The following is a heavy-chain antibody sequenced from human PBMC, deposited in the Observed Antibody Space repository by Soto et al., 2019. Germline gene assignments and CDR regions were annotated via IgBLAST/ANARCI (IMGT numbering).Heavy chain of an antibody. CDR3: AKDPGGYSSSWYSRLRLGELSLESSGFYYFDY. CDR1: GFTFSSYA. D-gene: IGHD3-16*02. V-gene: IGHV3-23*01. Sequence: GGSLRLSCAASGFTFSSYAMSWVRQAPGKGLEWVSAISGSGGSTYYADSVKGRFTISRDNSKNTLYLQMNSLRAEDTAVYYCAKDPGGYSSSWYSRLRLGELSLESSGFYYFDYWGQGTLVTVSS. J-gene: IGHJ4*02. CDR2: ISGSGGST.